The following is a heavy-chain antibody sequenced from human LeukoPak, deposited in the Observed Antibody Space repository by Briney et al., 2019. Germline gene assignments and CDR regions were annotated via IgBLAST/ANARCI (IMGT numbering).Heavy chain of an antibody. V-gene: IGHV3-30*15. CDR1: GFSCSSHA. J-gene: IGHJ4*02. CDR3: ARDRALATVLSD. Sequence: GRSLRLSCAASGFSCSSHAMHWVRQAPGKGLEWLAVISYDGSNKYNADSVEGRITISTDNSKNTLYLQLSSLRAEDTAVYYCARDRALATVLSDWGQGTLVTVSS. CDR2: ISYDGSNK. D-gene: IGHD4-11*01.